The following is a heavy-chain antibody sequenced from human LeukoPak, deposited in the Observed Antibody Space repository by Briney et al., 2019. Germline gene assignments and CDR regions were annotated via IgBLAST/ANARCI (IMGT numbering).Heavy chain of an antibody. CDR3: ARERATLDYYYYMDV. CDR2: INWNGGST. J-gene: IGHJ6*03. Sequence: GGSLRLSCAASGFTFDDYGMSWVRQAPGKGLEWVSGINWNGGSTGYADSVKGRFTISRDNAKNSLYLQMNSLRAEDTALYYCARERATLDYYYYMDVWGKGTTVTVSS. CDR1: GFTFDDYG. D-gene: IGHD5-12*01. V-gene: IGHV3-20*04.